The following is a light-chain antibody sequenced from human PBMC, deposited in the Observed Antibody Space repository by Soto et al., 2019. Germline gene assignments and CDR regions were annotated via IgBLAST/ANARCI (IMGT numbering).Light chain of an antibody. Sequence: DIVMTQSPDSLAVSLGERATINCKSSQSVLFSSSNKYYLAWYQQKPGQPPKLLIYWASTRESGVPDRFSGSGSGTDFTLTISSLQAEDVAVYYCHHYLTTPPWTFGQGTKVEIK. CDR3: HHYLTTPPWT. V-gene: IGKV4-1*01. CDR2: WAS. J-gene: IGKJ1*01. CDR1: QSVLFSSSNKYY.